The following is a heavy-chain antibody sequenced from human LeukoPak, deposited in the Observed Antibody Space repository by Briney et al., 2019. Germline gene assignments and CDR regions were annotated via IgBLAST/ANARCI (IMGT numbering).Heavy chain of an antibody. D-gene: IGHD5-12*01. CDR3: AREGVDNTSPPYGY. CDR1: GFTFSNYW. Sequence: PGGSLRLSCAASGFTFSNYWMSWVRQAPGKGLEWVANIKQDGSEKYFVDSVKGRFAISRDNAKNSLYLQMNSLRAEDTAVYYCAREGVDNTSPPYGYWGQGTLVTVSS. J-gene: IGHJ4*02. V-gene: IGHV3-7*01. CDR2: IKQDGSEK.